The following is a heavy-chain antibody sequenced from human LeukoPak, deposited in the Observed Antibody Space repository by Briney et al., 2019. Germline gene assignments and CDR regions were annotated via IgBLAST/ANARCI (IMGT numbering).Heavy chain of an antibody. J-gene: IGHJ6*04. V-gene: IGHV5-51*01. CDR1: GYSFTSYW. CDR2: IYPGESDT. Sequence: GEALKISCKGSGYSFTSYWIGWGRQMPGKGLEWMGIIYPGESDTRYSPSCQGQVTISADKSINTAYLQRRSLKASDTAMYYCARLNPDCSGGSCYSRDYYYYGIDVCGKGTTVTVSS. D-gene: IGHD2-15*01. CDR3: ARLNPDCSGGSCYSRDYYYYGIDV.